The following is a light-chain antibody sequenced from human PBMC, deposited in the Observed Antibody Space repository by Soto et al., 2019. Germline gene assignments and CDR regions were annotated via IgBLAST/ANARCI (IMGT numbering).Light chain of an antibody. CDR2: KSS. J-gene: IGKJ1*01. V-gene: IGKV1-5*03. CDR1: QSISHW. CDR3: QQYTSFSWT. Sequence: DIQMTQSPSTLSASVGDRVTITCRASQSISHWLAWYQRKPGKAPKLLIYKSSTLQSGVPSRFSGSRSGTEFTLTISSLQTDDFATYYCQQYTSFSWTFGQGTKVEIK.